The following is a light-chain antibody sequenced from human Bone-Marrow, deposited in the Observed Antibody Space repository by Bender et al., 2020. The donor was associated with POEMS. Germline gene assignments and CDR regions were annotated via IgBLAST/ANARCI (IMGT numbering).Light chain of an antibody. CDR2: DVS. CDR1: SSDIGGYNY. J-gene: IGLJ2*01. CDR3: GSYTSSATLV. Sequence: QSALTQPASVSGSPGQSITISCTETSSDIGGYNYVSWYQQHPGKAPKLIIYDVSNRPSGVSNRFSGSKSGNTASLTISGLQAEDEADYYCGSYTSSATLVFGGGTKLTVL. V-gene: IGLV2-14*01.